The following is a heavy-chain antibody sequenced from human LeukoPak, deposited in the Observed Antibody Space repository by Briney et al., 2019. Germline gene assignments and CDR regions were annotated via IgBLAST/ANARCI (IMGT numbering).Heavy chain of an antibody. Sequence: GGSLRLSCAASGFTFSYHWMTWVRQAPGKGLEWVTLISYDGSNKFYADSVKGRFTISRDNSKNTLYLQMNSLRPEDTAVYYCAKDPSLRTTLPLWGQGTLVAVFS. D-gene: IGHD1-1*01. CDR3: AKDPSLRTTLPL. CDR2: ISYDGSNK. V-gene: IGHV3-30*18. J-gene: IGHJ4*02. CDR1: GFTFSYHW.